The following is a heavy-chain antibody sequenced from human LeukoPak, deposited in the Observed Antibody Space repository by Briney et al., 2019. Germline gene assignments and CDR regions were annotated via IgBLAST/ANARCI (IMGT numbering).Heavy chain of an antibody. V-gene: IGHV4-59*01. D-gene: IGHD4-17*01. CDR3: ARERGDYDSDNWFDS. CDR1: GASIGSYF. J-gene: IGHJ5*01. Sequence: SETLSLTCTVSGASIGSYFWSWIRQPPGKGLEWIGYIYYGGGTKYNPSFESRITISVDTSKNRISLNLTSVIASDTAIYYCARERGDYDSDNWFDSWGQGTLVTVSS. CDR2: IYYGGGT.